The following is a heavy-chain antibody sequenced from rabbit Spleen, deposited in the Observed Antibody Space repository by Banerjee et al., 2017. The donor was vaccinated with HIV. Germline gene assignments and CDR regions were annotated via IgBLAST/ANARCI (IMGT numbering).Heavy chain of an antibody. J-gene: IGHJ4*01. D-gene: IGHD1-1*01. CDR1: GFSFSDKAV. CDR3: ARDLDDVIGWNFDW. Sequence: QEQLVESAGDLVQPGGSLTLTCKASGFSFSDKAVMCWVRQAPGKGLEWIACINAITGRAVYASWAKGRFTFSKTSSTTVTLQMTSLTAADTATYFCARDLDDVIGWNFDWWGQGTPGHRL. CDR2: INAITGRA. V-gene: IGHV1S45*01.